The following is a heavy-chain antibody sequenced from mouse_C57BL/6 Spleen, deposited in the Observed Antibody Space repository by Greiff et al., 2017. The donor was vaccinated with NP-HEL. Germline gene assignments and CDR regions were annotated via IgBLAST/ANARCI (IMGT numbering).Heavy chain of an antibody. CDR1: GFTFSSYA. CDR2: ISDGGSYT. CDR3: ARAGYGNYWYFDV. J-gene: IGHJ1*03. D-gene: IGHD2-1*01. V-gene: IGHV5-4*03. Sequence: EVKLVESGGGLVKPGGSLKLSCAASGFTFSSYAMSWVRQTPEKKLEWVATISDGGSYTYYPDNVKGRFTISRDNAKNNLYLQMSHLKSEDTAMYYCARAGYGNYWYFDVWGTGTTVTVSS.